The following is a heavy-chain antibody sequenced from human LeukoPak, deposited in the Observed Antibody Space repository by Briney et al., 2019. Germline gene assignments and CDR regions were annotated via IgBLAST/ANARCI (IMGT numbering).Heavy chain of an antibody. V-gene: IGHV3-23*01. CDR1: GFTFSCHA. CDR2: ISGSGGST. D-gene: IGHD2-15*01. J-gene: IGHJ6*04. CDR3: AKSGEMSVVVVAAYYGMGV. Sequence: GGSLRLSCAASGFTFSCHAMSWVRQAPGKGLEWVSAISGSGGSTYYADSVKGRSTISRDNSKNTLDLQLNSLRAEDTAVYYCAKSGEMSVVVVAAYYGMGVWGKGTTVTVSS.